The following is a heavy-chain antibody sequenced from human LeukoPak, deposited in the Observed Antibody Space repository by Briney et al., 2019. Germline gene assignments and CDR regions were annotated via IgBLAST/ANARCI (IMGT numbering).Heavy chain of an antibody. D-gene: IGHD6-19*01. J-gene: IGHJ4*02. Sequence: GGSLRLSCAASGFTFSSYEMNWVRQAPGEGLEWVSYISSSGSTIYYADSVKGRFTISRDNAKNSLYLQMNSLGAEDTALYYCTRGETVAVYYFDYWGQGSLVTVSS. CDR3: TRGETVAVYYFDY. CDR2: ISSSGSTI. CDR1: GFTFSSYE. V-gene: IGHV3-48*03.